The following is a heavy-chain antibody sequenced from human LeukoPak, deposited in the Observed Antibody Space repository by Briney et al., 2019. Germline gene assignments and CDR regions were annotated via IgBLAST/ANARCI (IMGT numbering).Heavy chain of an antibody. V-gene: IGHV1-2*02. CDR1: GYTFTGYY. Sequence: ASVKVSCKASGYTFTGYYMHWVRQAPGQGLEWMGWINPNSGGTNYAQKFQGRVTMTRDTSISTAYMELSRLRSDDTAVYYCARGKNYYDSSSLSGYWGQGTLVTVSS. J-gene: IGHJ4*02. D-gene: IGHD3-22*01. CDR2: INPNSGGT. CDR3: ARGKNYYDSSSLSGY.